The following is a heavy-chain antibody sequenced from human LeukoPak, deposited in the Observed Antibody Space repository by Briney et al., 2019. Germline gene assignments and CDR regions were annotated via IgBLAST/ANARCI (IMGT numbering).Heavy chain of an antibody. CDR1: GGSISSYY. CDR3: ARSRLAAIDIDFDY. D-gene: IGHD2-15*01. V-gene: IGHV4-59*01. Sequence: PSETLSLTCTVSGGSISSYYWSWIRQPPGKGLEWIGYIYYSGSTNYNPSLKSRVTISVDTSKNQFPLTLSSVTAADTAVYYCARSRLAAIDIDFDYWGQGTLVTVSS. CDR2: IYYSGST. J-gene: IGHJ4*02.